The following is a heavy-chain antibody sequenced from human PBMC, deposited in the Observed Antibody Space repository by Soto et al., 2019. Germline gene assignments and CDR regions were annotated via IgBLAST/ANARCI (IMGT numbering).Heavy chain of an antibody. V-gene: IGHV3-9*01. J-gene: IGHJ3*02. CDR2: ISWNSGSI. CDR1: GFTFDDYA. CDR3: AKDIIRYFDSDAFDI. Sequence: VQLVESGGGLVQPGRSLRLSCAASGFTFDDYAMHWVRQAPGKGLEWVSGISWNSGSIGYADSVKGRFTISRDNAKNSLYLQMNSLRAEDTALYYCAKDIIRYFDSDAFDIWGQGTMVTVSS. D-gene: IGHD3-9*01.